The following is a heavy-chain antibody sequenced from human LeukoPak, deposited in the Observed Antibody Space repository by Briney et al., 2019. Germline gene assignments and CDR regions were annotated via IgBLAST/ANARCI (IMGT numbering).Heavy chain of an antibody. V-gene: IGHV4-34*01. D-gene: IGHD2-15*01. CDR3: ARQLNPHKLPSLRVYYMDV. CDR2: INHSGST. Sequence: SETLSLTCAVYGGSFSGYYWSWIRQPPGKGLEWIGEINHSGSTNYNPSLKSRVTISVDTSKNQFSLKLSSVTAADTAVYYCARQLNPHKLPSLRVYYMDVWGKGTTVTISS. CDR1: GGSFSGYY. J-gene: IGHJ6*03.